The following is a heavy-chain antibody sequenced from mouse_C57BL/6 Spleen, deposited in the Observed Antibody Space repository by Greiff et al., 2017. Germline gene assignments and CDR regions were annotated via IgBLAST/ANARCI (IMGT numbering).Heavy chain of an antibody. V-gene: IGHV5-6*02. CDR1: GFTFSSYG. Sequence: EVKLEESGGDLVKPGGSLKLSCAASGFTFSSYGMSWVRQTPDTRLEWVATISSGGSYTYYPDSVKGRFTISREKAKNTLYRQMSSLKSEDTAMYYCARQTAQARYYFDDGGTGTTLTVSS. CDR3: ARQTAQARYYFDD. CDR2: ISSGGSYT. J-gene: IGHJ2*01. D-gene: IGHD3-2*02.